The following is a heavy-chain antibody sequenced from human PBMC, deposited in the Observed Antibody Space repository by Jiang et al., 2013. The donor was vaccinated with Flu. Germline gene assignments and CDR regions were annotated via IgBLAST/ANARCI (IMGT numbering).Heavy chain of an antibody. CDR2: ISGSGGST. Sequence: AASGFTFSSYAMSWVRQAPGKGLEWVSAISGSGGSTYYADSVKGRFTISRDNSKSTLYLQMNNLRDEDTAIYYCAKAGLEYSGYDGVDYWGQGTLVTVSS. CDR3: AKAGLEYSGYDGVDY. D-gene: IGHD5-12*01. J-gene: IGHJ4*02. CDR1: GFTFSSYA. V-gene: IGHV3-23*01.